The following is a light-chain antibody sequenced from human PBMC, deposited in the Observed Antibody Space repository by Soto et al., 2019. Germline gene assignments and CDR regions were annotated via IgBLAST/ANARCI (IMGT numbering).Light chain of an antibody. V-gene: IGKV3-15*01. CDR2: GVS. CDR3: QQGHDWPLT. J-gene: IGKJ2*01. CDR1: QSISGE. Sequence: EIVMTQSPATLSVSPGERATLSCRASQSISGELAWYQQRPGQPPRLLIYGVSTRATGVPDRFSGSGSGSDFTLTISGLQSEDFAVSYCQQGHDWPLTFGQGTSLDI.